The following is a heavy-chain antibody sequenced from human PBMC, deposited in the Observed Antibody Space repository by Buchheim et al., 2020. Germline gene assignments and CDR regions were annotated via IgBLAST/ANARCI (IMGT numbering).Heavy chain of an antibody. J-gene: IGHJ6*02. D-gene: IGHD2-2*01. Sequence: QVQLVQSGAEVKKPGASVKVSCKASGYTFTSYDINWVRQATGQGLEWMGWMNPNSGNTGYAQKFQGRVTMTRNTSISTDYMELSSLRSEDTAVYYCATTSVVVPAAMRDYYYYYGMDVWGQGTT. CDR2: MNPNSGNT. CDR3: ATTSVVVPAAMRDYYYYYGMDV. V-gene: IGHV1-8*01. CDR1: GYTFTSYD.